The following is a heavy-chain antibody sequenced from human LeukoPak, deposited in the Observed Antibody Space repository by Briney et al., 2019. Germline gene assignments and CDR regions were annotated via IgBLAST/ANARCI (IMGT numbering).Heavy chain of an antibody. CDR2: IYSSGSA. CDR1: GGSVNSGTYY. J-gene: IGHJ4*02. D-gene: IGHD3-22*01. CDR3: ARKPIVNSAWYYFDY. V-gene: IGHV4-39*07. Sequence: SETLSLTCTVSGGSVNSGTYYWSWVRQPPGKGLEWIGNIYSSGSAYYNPSLKSRVTMSVDTSKNQFSLKLSSVTAADTAVYYCARKPIVNSAWYYFDYWGQGTLVTVSS.